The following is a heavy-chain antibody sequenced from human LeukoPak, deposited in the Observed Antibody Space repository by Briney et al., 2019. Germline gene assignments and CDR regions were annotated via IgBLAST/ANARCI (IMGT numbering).Heavy chain of an antibody. Sequence: GGSLRLSCAASGFTVSGNYMSWVRQAPGKGLEWVADIKQGGSEKNYLDSVKGRFTISRDDAKNSLYLQINSLTAEDTAVYYCARGPPYGSRCDYLDYWGKGTLVTVSS. J-gene: IGHJ4*02. V-gene: IGHV3-7*01. D-gene: IGHD3-10*01. CDR2: IKQGGSEK. CDR3: ARGPPYGSRCDYLDY. CDR1: GFTVSGNY.